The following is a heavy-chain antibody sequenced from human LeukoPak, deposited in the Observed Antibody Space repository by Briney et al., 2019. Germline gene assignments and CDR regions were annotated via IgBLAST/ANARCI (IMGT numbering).Heavy chain of an antibody. CDR1: GGSISSYY. CDR3: ARVGGDDYYYYGMDV. CDR2: IYYSGST. J-gene: IGHJ6*02. Sequence: SGTLSLTCTVSGGSISSYYWSWIRQPPGKGLEWIGYIYYSGSTNYNPSLKSRVTISVDTSKNQFSLKLSSVTAADTAVYYCARVGGDDYYYYGMDVWGQGTTVTVSS. D-gene: IGHD2-21*02. V-gene: IGHV4-59*01.